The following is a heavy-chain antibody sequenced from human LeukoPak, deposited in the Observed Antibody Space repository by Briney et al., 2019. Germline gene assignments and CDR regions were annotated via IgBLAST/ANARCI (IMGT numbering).Heavy chain of an antibody. CDR3: AKVSRQERLAGFDP. V-gene: IGHV3-23*01. D-gene: IGHD2-15*01. Sequence: GGSLRLSCAASGFTFSNYAMSGVRQAPGKGLEWVSSISGSVITPSYPDSVKGRFTISRDKSENTLYLQMNSLRAEDTAVYYCAKVSRQERLAGFDPWGQGTLVTVSS. CDR2: ISGSVITP. J-gene: IGHJ5*02. CDR1: GFTFSNYA.